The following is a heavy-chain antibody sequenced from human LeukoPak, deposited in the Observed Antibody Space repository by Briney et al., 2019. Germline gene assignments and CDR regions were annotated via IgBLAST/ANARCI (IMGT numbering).Heavy chain of an antibody. V-gene: IGHV3-48*03. CDR3: AREGTRRDGYNYFDY. CDR1: GFSVSDYG. D-gene: IGHD5-24*01. Sequence: PGGSPRLSCAASGFSVSDYGMSWVRQAPGKGLEWISYISTSDSGSTMYFADSVKGRFTISRDNAKNSLYLQMNSLRAEDTAVYYCAREGTRRDGYNYFDYWGQGTLVTVSS. CDR2: ISTSDSGSTM. J-gene: IGHJ4*02.